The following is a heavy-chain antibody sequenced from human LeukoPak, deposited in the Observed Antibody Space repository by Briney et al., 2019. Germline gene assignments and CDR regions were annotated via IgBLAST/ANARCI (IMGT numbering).Heavy chain of an antibody. D-gene: IGHD3-22*01. V-gene: IGHV3-33*01. J-gene: IGHJ4*02. CDR1: GFTLSSYG. CDR2: IWYDGSNK. Sequence: PGRSLRLSCAASGFTLSSYGMHWVRQAPGKGLEWVAVIWYDGSNKYYADSVKGRFTISRDNSKNTLYLQMNSLRAEDTAVYYCARDLNYYDSSGYFLDYWGQGTLVTVSS. CDR3: ARDLNYYDSSGYFLDY.